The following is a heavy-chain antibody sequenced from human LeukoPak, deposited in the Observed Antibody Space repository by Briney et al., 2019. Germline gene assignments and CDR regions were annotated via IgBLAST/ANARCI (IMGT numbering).Heavy chain of an antibody. CDR2: ISGSGGST. D-gene: IGHD1-26*01. CDR1: GFTFSSYA. Sequence: GGSLRLSCAASGFTFSSYAMSWVRQAPGKGLEWVSAISGSGGSTYYADSVRGRFTISRDNSKNTLYLQMNSLRAEDTAVYYCAKQMGARQTPDAFDIWGQGTMVTVSS. CDR3: AKQMGARQTPDAFDI. V-gene: IGHV3-23*01. J-gene: IGHJ3*02.